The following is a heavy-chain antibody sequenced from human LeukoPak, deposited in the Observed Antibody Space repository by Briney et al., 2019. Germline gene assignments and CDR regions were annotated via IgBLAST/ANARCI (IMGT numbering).Heavy chain of an antibody. Sequence: GASVKVSCKASGYTFTGYYMHWVRQAPGQGLEWMGWINPSSGGTNYAQKFQGRVTMTRDTSISTAYMELSRLRSDDTAVYYCARDQGYYDSSGYPNDAFDIWGQGTMVTVSS. D-gene: IGHD3-22*01. CDR2: INPSSGGT. J-gene: IGHJ3*02. CDR1: GYTFTGYY. CDR3: ARDQGYYDSSGYPNDAFDI. V-gene: IGHV1-2*02.